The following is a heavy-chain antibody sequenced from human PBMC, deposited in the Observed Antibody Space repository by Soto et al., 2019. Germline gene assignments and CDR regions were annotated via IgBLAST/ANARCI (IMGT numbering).Heavy chain of an antibody. D-gene: IGHD4-17*01. CDR1: GFTFSDYY. Sequence: QVQLVESGGGLVKPGGSLRLSCATSGFTFSDYYMSWIRQAPGKGLEWVSYIGTRGNTKYYADSVRGRFTISRDNAKNSLYLQMNNLRADDTAVYYCARDGTEYYGEYYDYWGQGIPVTFSS. CDR3: ARDGTEYYGEYYDY. V-gene: IGHV3-11*01. J-gene: IGHJ4*02. CDR2: IGTRGNTK.